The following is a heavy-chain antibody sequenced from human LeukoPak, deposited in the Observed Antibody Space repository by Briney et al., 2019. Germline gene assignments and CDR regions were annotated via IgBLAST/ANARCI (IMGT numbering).Heavy chain of an antibody. CDR3: ARSRRYFDY. J-gene: IGHJ4*02. V-gene: IGHV4-61*01. CDR1: GGTVSSDSFY. Sequence: WETLTLTCTVSGGTVSSDSFYWSWLRPPPGQELEWIRYIYYSRNNNYNPSLKSRVTISVDTSKNQFSLKVSSVTASDTAVYYWARSRRYFDYWGQGALVTVSS. CDR2: IYYSRNN. D-gene: IGHD2-2*01.